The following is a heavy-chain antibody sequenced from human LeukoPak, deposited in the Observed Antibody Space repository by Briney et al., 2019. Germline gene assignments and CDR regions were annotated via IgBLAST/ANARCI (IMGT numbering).Heavy chain of an antibody. D-gene: IGHD1-26*01. CDR1: GFTFSSYW. CDR2: IKTDGSQI. CDR3: ARGFSYSGSYMAEDY. J-gene: IGHJ4*02. Sequence: GGSLRLSCVAAGFTFSSYWMTWVRQAPGKGLEWVANIKTDGSQIYYVDSVKGRFTISRDNAKNSLYLQMNSLRVEDTAVYYCARGFSYSGSYMAEDYWGQGTLVTVSS. V-gene: IGHV3-7*01.